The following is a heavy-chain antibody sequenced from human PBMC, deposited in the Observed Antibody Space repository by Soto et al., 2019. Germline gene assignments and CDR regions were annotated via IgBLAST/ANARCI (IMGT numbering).Heavy chain of an antibody. D-gene: IGHD3-10*01. V-gene: IGHV4-30-2*01. CDR2: IYHSGST. CDR3: ARGLTIRNWFDP. Sequence: SETLSLTCAVSGGSISSGGYSWSWIRQPPGKGLEWIGYIYHSGSTYYNPSLKSRVTISVDRSKNQFSLKLSSVTAADTAVYYCARGLTIRNWFDPWGQGTLVTVSS. CDR1: GGSISSGGYS. J-gene: IGHJ5*02.